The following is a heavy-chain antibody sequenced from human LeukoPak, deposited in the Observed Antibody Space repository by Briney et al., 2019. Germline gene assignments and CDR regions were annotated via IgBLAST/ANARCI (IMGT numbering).Heavy chain of an antibody. V-gene: IGHV1-2*02. CDR1: GYTFTGYY. Sequence: GASVKVSCKASGYTFTGYYMHWVRQAPGQGLEWMGWINPNSGGTNYAQKFQGRVTMTRDTSISTAYMELSRLRSDDTAVYYCARATYSTTWGIGDFDEWGQGTLVTVSS. J-gene: IGHJ4*02. CDR2: INPNSGGT. D-gene: IGHD3-16*01. CDR3: ARATYSTTWGIGDFDE.